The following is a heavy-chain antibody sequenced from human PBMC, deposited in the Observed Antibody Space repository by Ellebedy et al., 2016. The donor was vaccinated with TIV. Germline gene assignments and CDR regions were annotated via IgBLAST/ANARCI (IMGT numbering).Heavy chain of an antibody. V-gene: IGHV3-74*01. D-gene: IGHD2-21*02. Sequence: PGGSLRLSCAASGFTFSNYWMHWVLQPPGKGLVWVSRINGDGSTTTYADSVKGRFTISRDNARNTISLQMNSLRADDTAVYYCTTFVTAMPSQAFDVWGRGTVVAVSS. CDR2: INGDGSTT. CDR1: GFTFSNYW. J-gene: IGHJ3*01. CDR3: TTFVTAMPSQAFDV.